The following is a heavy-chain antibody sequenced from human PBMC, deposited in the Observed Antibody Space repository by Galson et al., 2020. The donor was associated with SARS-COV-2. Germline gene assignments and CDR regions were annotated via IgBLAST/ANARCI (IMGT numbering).Heavy chain of an antibody. D-gene: IGHD1-26*01. CDR3: AKLIVGADYAFDI. J-gene: IGHJ3*02. V-gene: IGHV4-4*07. Sequence: SETLSLTCTVSGGSISSYYSSWIRQPAGKGLEWIGRIYTSGSTNYNPSLKSRVTMSVDTSKNQFSLKLSSVTAADTAVYYCAKLIVGADYAFDIWGQGTMVTVSS. CDR1: GGSISSYY. CDR2: IYTSGST.